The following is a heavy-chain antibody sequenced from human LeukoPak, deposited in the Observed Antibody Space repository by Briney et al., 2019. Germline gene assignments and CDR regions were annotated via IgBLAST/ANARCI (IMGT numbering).Heavy chain of an antibody. D-gene: IGHD1-26*01. CDR2: ISPSGGVT. CDR1: GFTFSSYA. CDR3: ASMWEGGY. V-gene: IGHV3-23*01. J-gene: IGHJ4*02. Sequence: GGSLRLSCATSGFTFSSYAMSWVRQAPGKGLEWVSTISPSGGVTFYSDSVKGRFTISRDNAQSSLFLQMNSLRDEDAAVYFCASMWEGGYWGQGTLVTVSS.